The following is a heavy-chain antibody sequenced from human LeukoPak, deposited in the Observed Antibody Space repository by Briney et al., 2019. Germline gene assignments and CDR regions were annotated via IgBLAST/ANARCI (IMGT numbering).Heavy chain of an antibody. CDR1: GYTLTELS. V-gene: IGHV1-24*01. J-gene: IGHJ5*02. Sequence: ASVKVSCKVSGYTLTELSMHWVRQAPGKGLEWMGGFDPEDGETIYAQKFQGRVTMTEDTSTDTAYMELSSLRSEDTAVYYCATVAVAGTLNLFDPWGQGTLVTVSS. CDR2: FDPEDGET. CDR3: ATVAVAGTLNLFDP. D-gene: IGHD6-19*01.